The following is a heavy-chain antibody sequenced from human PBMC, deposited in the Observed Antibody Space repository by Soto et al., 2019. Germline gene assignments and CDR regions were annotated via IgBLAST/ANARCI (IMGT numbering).Heavy chain of an antibody. V-gene: IGHV1-8*01. CDR3: ARAVMVRGVKYTWFDP. J-gene: IGHJ5*02. CDR2: MNPNSGNT. D-gene: IGHD3-10*01. Sequence: QVQLVQSGAEVKKPGASVKVSCKASGYTFTSYDINWVRQATGQGLEWMGWMNPNSGNTGYAQKFQGRVTMTRNTSISTVYMELSSLRSEDTAVYYCARAVMVRGVKYTWFDPWGQGTLVTGS. CDR1: GYTFTSYD.